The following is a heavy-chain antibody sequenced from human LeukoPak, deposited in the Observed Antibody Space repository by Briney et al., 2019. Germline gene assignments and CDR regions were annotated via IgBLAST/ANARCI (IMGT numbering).Heavy chain of an antibody. V-gene: IGHV3-7*01. CDR1: GFTFSNYW. CDR3: AKRSPGPFDY. CDR2: IKFDGSDK. J-gene: IGHJ4*02. Sequence: GGSLRLSCAASGFTFSNYWMSWVRQAPGKGLEWVANIKFDGSDKFYVDSVKGRFTISRDNAKNLLYLQMNSLRAEDTAVYFCAKRSPGPFDYWGQGTLVTVSS.